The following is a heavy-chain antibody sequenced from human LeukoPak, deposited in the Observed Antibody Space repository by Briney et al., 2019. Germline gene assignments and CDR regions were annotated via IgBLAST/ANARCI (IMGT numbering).Heavy chain of an antibody. V-gene: IGHV3-21*01. D-gene: IGHD7-27*01. CDR3: ARDVTGDEDH. Sequence: GGSLRLSCAASGFTFSSYSMNWVRQAPGKGLEWVSSISSSSSYIYYADSVKGRFTISRDNATNSLYLQMNSLRAEDTAVYYCARDVTGDEDHWGQGTLVTVSS. CDR2: ISSSSSYI. CDR1: GFTFSSYS. J-gene: IGHJ4*02.